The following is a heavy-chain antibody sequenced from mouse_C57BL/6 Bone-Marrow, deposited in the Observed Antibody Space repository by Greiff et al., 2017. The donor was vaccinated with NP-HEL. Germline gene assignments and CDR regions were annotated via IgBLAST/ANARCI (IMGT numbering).Heavy chain of an antibody. Sequence: QVQLQQPGAELVRPGSSVKLSCKASGYTFTSYWMHWVKQRPIQGLEWIGNIDPSDSETHYNQKFKDQATLTVDKSSSTAYMQLSSLTSEDSAVDYCAMDYYGYWYFDVWGTGTTVTVSS. V-gene: IGHV1-52*01. D-gene: IGHD1-1*01. CDR3: AMDYYGYWYFDV. CDR1: GYTFTSYW. J-gene: IGHJ1*03. CDR2: IDPSDSET.